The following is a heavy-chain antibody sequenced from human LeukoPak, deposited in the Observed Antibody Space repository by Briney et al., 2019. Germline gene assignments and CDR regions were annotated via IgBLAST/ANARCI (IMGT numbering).Heavy chain of an antibody. CDR2: IYYSGSS. J-gene: IGHJ4*02. D-gene: IGHD3-9*01. CDR3: VTNYDILTSYRAY. CDR1: GGSISSYF. V-gene: IGHV4-59*12. Sequence: SETLSLTCTVSGGSISSYFWSWIRQPPGKGLEWIGYIYYSGSSNYNPSLKSRVTISVDTSKNQISLKVTSVTAADTAVYYCVTNYDILTSYRAYWGQGTLVTVSS.